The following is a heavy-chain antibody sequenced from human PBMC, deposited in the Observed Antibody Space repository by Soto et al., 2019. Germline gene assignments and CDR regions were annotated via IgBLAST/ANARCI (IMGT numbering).Heavy chain of an antibody. CDR1: GFTFSSSG. CDR3: AKEFHSWNYFDY. CDR2: ISYDGSNK. J-gene: IGHJ4*02. V-gene: IGHV3-30*18. Sequence: LRLSCAASGFTFSSSGMHWVRQAPGKGLEWVAVISYDGSNKFYADSVKGRFTISRDNFRNTLYLQMNSLRAEDTAVYYCAKEFHSWNYFDYWGQGTLVTVSS. D-gene: IGHD1-20*01.